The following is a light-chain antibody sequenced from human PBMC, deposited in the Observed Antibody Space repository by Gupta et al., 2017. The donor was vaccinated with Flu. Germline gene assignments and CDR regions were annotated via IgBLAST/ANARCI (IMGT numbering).Light chain of an antibody. CDR1: SSNIGSNA. CDR2: GND. J-gene: IGLJ1*01. V-gene: IGLV1-44*01. CDR3: AAWDDSLNGHYV. Sequence: QSVLAQPPSASGTPGQRVTISCSGSSSNIGSNAVNWYQQVPGTAPKLLIYGNDRRPSGVPDRFSGSKSGTSASLAIGGLQSEDEADYYCAAWDDSLNGHYVFGTGTKVTDL.